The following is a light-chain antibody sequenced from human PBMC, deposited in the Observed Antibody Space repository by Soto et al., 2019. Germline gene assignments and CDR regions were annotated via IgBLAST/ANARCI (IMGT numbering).Light chain of an antibody. J-gene: IGKJ1*01. Sequence: AIQMTQSPSSLSASVGDRVTITCRASQGISNDLGWYQQRPGKAPKLLIYAASSLQSGVPSRFSGSGAGTDFTLTSSIEQPEDFATYYCLQNYKYPRTFGQGTKVEIK. V-gene: IGKV1-6*01. CDR1: QGISND. CDR3: LQNYKYPRT. CDR2: AAS.